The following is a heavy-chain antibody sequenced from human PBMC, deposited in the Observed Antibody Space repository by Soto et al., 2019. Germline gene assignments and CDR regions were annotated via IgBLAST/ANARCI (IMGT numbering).Heavy chain of an antibody. CDR3: ARVSRVVSYSGYDTPTQEGDFDI. CDR2: IIPIFGTA. CDR1: GGTFSSYA. J-gene: IGHJ3*02. Sequence: SVKVSCKASGGTFSSYAISWVRQAPGQGLEWMGGIIPIFGTANYAQKFQGRVTITADESTSTAYMELSSLRSEDTAVYYCARVSRVVSYSGYDTPTQEGDFDIWGQGTMVTVSS. V-gene: IGHV1-69*13. D-gene: IGHD5-12*01.